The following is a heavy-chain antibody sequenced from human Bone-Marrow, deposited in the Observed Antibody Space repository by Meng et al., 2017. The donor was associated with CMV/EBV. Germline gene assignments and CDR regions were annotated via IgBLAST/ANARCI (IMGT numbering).Heavy chain of an antibody. V-gene: IGHV3-21*01. J-gene: IGHJ3*02. CDR3: ARDRGYSYGYRAFDI. Sequence: LSLTCAASGFTFSSYSMNWVRQAPGKGLEWVSSISSSSSYIYYADSVKGRFTISRDNAKNSLYLQMNSLGAEDTAVYYCARDRGYSYGYRAFDIWGQGTMVTVSS. D-gene: IGHD5-18*01. CDR2: ISSSSSYI. CDR1: GFTFSSYS.